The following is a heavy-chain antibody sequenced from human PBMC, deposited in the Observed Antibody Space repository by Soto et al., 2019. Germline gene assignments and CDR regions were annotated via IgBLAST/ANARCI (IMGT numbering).Heavy chain of an antibody. D-gene: IGHD3-10*01. J-gene: IGHJ6*02. CDR1: GLPVAGSY. CDR3: VRPLPSGQTHARDV. V-gene: IGHV3-53*01. Sequence: QAGGSLRLSCVASGLPVAGSYMAWVRQAPGKGLEWASVIYNDVTTYYSQSVEGRFTISRDTSKNTLYLQMDRLRDEDTAVYYCVRPLPSGQTHARDVWGQGTRVTVSS. CDR2: IYNDVTT.